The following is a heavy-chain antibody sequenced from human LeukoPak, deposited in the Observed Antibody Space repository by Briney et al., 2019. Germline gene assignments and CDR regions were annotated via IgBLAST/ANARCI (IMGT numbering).Heavy chain of an antibody. J-gene: IGHJ4*02. D-gene: IGHD5-24*01. V-gene: IGHV1-18*04. CDR1: GYTFTGYY. Sequence: ASVKVSCKTSGYTFTGYYMHWVRQAPGQGLEWMGWISAYNGNTNYAQKLQGRVTMTTDTSTSTAYMELRSLRSDDTAVYYCASHREMAPQYNYWGQGTQVTVSS. CDR3: ASHREMAPQYNY. CDR2: ISAYNGNT.